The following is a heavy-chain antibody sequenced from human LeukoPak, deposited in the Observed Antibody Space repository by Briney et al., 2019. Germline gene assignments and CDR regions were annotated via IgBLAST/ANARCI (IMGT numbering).Heavy chain of an antibody. V-gene: IGHV1-69*13. CDR3: ARPNSGYDPSSSFDY. CDR2: IIPIFGTA. J-gene: IGHJ4*02. D-gene: IGHD5-12*01. CDR1: GGTFSSYA. Sequence: RASVKVSCKASGGTFSSYAISWVRQAPGQGLEWMGGIIPIFGTANYAQKFQGRVTITADESTSTAYMELSSLRSEDTAVYYCARPNSGYDPSSSFDYWGQGTLVTVSS.